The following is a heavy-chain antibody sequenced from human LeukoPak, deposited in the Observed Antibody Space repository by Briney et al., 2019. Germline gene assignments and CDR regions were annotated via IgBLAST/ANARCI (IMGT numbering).Heavy chain of an antibody. J-gene: IGHJ4*02. CDR2: VDGGNDI. CDR3: AKDATPGNSIWDHFDS. CDR1: GFTFNIYG. V-gene: IGHV3-23*03. Sequence: PGGSLRLSCVASGFTFNIYGMSWVRQAPGKGLEWVSSVDGGNDIHYADSVKGRFTGSRDDAKNTVYLQMNSLRAEDTAIYFCAKDATPGNSIWDHFDSWGQGTLVTVSS. D-gene: IGHD1-7*01.